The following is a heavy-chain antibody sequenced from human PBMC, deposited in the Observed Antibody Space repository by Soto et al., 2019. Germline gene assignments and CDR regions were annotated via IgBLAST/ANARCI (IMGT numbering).Heavy chain of an antibody. CDR2: ISGSGGST. D-gene: IGHD2-2*01. V-gene: IGHV3-23*01. J-gene: IGHJ6*03. Sequence: GGSLRLSCAASGFTFSSYAMSWVRQAPGKGLEWVSAISGSGGSTYYADSVKGRFTISRDNSKNPLYLQMNSLRAEDTTVYACATGVGDIVVVRAAMRYYYYYMDVWGKGTTVTVSS. CDR1: GFTFSSYA. CDR3: ATGVGDIVVVRAAMRYYYYYMDV.